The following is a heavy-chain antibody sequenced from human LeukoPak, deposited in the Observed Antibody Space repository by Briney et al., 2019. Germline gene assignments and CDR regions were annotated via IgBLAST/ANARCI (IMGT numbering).Heavy chain of an antibody. CDR3: ARVQGRYYDSSGYPPSY. CDR1: GYTFTAYY. D-gene: IGHD3-22*01. Sequence: ASVKVSCKPSGYTFTAYYMHWARQAPGQGLEWMGRINPNSGGTNYAQKFQGRVTMTRDTSISTAYMELSRLRSDDTAVYYCARVQGRYYDSSGYPPSYWGQGTLVTVSS. J-gene: IGHJ4*02. CDR2: INPNSGGT. V-gene: IGHV1-2*06.